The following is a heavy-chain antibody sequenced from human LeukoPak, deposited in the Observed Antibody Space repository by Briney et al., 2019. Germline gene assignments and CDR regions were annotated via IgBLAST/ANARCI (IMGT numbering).Heavy chain of an antibody. D-gene: IGHD6-19*01. Sequence: SETLSLTCTVSGGSISSYYWSWIRQPPGKGLEWIGYIYYSGSTNYNPSLKSRVTISVDTSKNQFSLKLSSVTAADTAVYYCARELAVAGTRYYYYGMDVWGQGTPVTVSS. CDR1: GGSISSYY. CDR3: ARELAVAGTRYYYYGMDV. V-gene: IGHV4-59*01. J-gene: IGHJ6*02. CDR2: IYYSGST.